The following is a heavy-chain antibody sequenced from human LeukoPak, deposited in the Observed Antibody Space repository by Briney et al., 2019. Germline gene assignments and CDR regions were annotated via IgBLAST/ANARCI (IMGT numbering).Heavy chain of an antibody. CDR1: GFTFSSYW. J-gene: IGHJ4*02. CDR3: ARGMVLRYFDWLPVYYFDY. D-gene: IGHD3-9*01. Sequence: GGSLRLSCAASGFTFSSYWMSWVRQAPGKGLEWVANIKQDGSEKYYVDSVKGRSTISRDNAKNSLYLQMNSLRAEDTAVYYCARGMVLRYFDWLPVYYFDYWGQGTLVTVSS. V-gene: IGHV3-7*01. CDR2: IKQDGSEK.